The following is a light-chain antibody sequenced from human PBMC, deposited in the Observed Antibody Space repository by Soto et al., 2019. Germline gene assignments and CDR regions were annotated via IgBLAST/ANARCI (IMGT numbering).Light chain of an antibody. CDR2: GAS. CDR3: QEYGSSPQT. J-gene: IGKJ1*01. CDR1: QSVSSSY. V-gene: IGKV3-20*01. Sequence: EIVLTQSPGTLSLSPGEIATLSCRASQSVSSSYLAWYQQKPGQATRLLIYGASSRATGIPDRLSCSGSGTDFNLTISRLEPEEFAVYCCQEYGSSPQTFGQGTKWDIK.